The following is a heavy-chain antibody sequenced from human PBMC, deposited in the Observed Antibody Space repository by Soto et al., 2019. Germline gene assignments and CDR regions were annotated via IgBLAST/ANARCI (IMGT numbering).Heavy chain of an antibody. J-gene: IGHJ6*02. V-gene: IGHV1-18*01. CDR1: GYTFTNYD. CDR3: ARGYYYGSGRPTPGGMDV. CDR2: ISTYTGNT. Sequence: QVHLVQSGAEVKKPGASVKVSCKASGYTFTNYDINWVRQPPGQGLEWMGWISTYTGNTNYAQKLQGRVTMTTDTSTSTADMELRSLRSDDTAVYYCARGYYYGSGRPTPGGMDVWGQGTTVTVSS. D-gene: IGHD3-10*01.